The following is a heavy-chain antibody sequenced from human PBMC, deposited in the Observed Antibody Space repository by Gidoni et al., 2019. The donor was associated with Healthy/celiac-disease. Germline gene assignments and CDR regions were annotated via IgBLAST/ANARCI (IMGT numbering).Heavy chain of an antibody. Sequence: QVQLVESGGGVVQPGRSRRLSCAASGVTFSSYGMHWVRQAPGKGLEWVAVIWYDGINKYYADSVKGRFTISRDNSKNTLYLQMNSLRAEDTSVYYCARAAYYYDSSGYAGAFDIWGQGTMVTVSS. CDR1: GVTFSSYG. V-gene: IGHV3-33*01. D-gene: IGHD3-22*01. CDR3: ARAAYYYDSSGYAGAFDI. CDR2: IWYDGINK. J-gene: IGHJ3*02.